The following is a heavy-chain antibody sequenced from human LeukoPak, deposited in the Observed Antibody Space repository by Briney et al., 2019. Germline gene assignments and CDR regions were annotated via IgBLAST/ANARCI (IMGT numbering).Heavy chain of an antibody. V-gene: IGHV3-43*01. CDR1: GFTFDDYT. Sequence: PGGSLRLSCAASGFTFDDYTMHWVRQAPGKGLEWVSLISWDGGSTYYADSVKGRFTISRDNSKNSLYLQMNSLRTEDTALYYCAKGGSAAGNFGYFDYWGQGTLVTVSS. CDR3: AKGGSAAGNFGYFDY. J-gene: IGHJ4*02. CDR2: ISWDGGST. D-gene: IGHD6-13*01.